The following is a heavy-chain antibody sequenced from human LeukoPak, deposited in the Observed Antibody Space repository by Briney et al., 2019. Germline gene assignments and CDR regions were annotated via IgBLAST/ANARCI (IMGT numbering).Heavy chain of an antibody. CDR2: ISSSSSYI. CDR3: ARDVRQLVLY. Sequence: GGSLRLSCAASGFAFSSYSMNWVRQAPGKGLEWVSSISSSSSYICYADSVKGRFTISRDNAKNSLYLQMNSLRAEDTAVYYCARDVRQLVLYWGQGTLVTVSS. V-gene: IGHV3-21*01. CDR1: GFAFSSYS. J-gene: IGHJ4*02. D-gene: IGHD6-6*01.